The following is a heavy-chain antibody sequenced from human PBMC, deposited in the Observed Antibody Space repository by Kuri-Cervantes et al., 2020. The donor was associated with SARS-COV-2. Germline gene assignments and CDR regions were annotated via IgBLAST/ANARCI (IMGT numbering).Heavy chain of an antibody. CDR3: ASELFGVVPEQDHQGDAFDI. Sequence: GGSLRLSCAASGFIFSSHSMNWVRQAPGKGLEWVSYISSSSSTIYYADSVKGRFTISRDNAKNSLYLQMNSLRAEDTAVYYCASELFGVVPEQDHQGDAFDIWGQGTMVTVSS. J-gene: IGHJ3*02. V-gene: IGHV3-48*01. D-gene: IGHD3-3*01. CDR1: GFIFSSHS. CDR2: ISSSSSTI.